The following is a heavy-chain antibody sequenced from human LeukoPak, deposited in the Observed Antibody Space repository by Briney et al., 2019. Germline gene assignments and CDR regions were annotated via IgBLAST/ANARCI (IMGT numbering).Heavy chain of an antibody. CDR1: GDSFTFTSHA. J-gene: IGHJ3*02. CDR2: LIPVYGSA. D-gene: IGHD3-22*01. Sequence: SVKVSCKASGDSFTFTSHAISWVRQAPGQGLEWMGGLIPVYGSANYAQKFQGRLTITSDESTRTVYMELSSLRPEDSAVHYCAGFFYDNSGDAFDIWGQGTMVTVSS. CDR3: AGFFYDNSGDAFDI. V-gene: IGHV1-69*01.